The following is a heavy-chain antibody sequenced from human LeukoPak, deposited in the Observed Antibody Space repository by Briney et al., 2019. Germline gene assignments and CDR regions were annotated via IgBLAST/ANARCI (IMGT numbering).Heavy chain of an antibody. D-gene: IGHD3-22*01. Sequence: GGSLRLSCAASGFTFSSYAMSWVRQAPGKGLEWVSAISGIGGSTYYADSVKGRFTISRDNSKNTLYLQMNSLRAEDTAVYYCAKGLYYYDSSGPLDWGQGTLVTVSS. CDR2: ISGIGGST. CDR1: GFTFSSYA. CDR3: AKGLYYYDSSGPLD. V-gene: IGHV3-23*01. J-gene: IGHJ4*02.